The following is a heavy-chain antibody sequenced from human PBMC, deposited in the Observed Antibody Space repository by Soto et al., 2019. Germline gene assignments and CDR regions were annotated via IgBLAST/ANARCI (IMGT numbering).Heavy chain of an antibody. D-gene: IGHD3-22*01. CDR3: AREASYYDSSGYYALPWY. CDR1: GGSISSGDYY. J-gene: IGHJ4*02. CDR2: IYYSGST. V-gene: IGHV4-30-4*01. Sequence: PSETLSLTCTVSGGSISSGDYYWSWIRQPPGKGLEWIGYIYYSGSTYYNPSLKSRVTISVDTSKNQFSLKLSSVTAADTAVYYCAREASYYDSSGYYALPWYWGQGTLVTVSS.